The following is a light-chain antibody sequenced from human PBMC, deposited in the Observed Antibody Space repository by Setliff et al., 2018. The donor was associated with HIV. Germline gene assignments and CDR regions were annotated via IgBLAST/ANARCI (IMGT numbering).Light chain of an antibody. CDR1: SNDVGRYDL. Sequence: QSALTQPASVSGSPGQLITISCTGTSNDVGRYDLVSWYQQHPARAPKLIIYQATRRPSGVSNRFSGSKSGNVASLTISGLQAEDEADYYCCSNTGSNTFVFGTGTKV. J-gene: IGLJ1*01. CDR3: CSNTGSNTFV. V-gene: IGLV2-23*01. CDR2: QAT.